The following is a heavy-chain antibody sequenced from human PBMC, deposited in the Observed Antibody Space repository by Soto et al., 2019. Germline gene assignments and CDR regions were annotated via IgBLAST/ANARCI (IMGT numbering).Heavy chain of an antibody. V-gene: IGHV1-8*01. CDR1: GYTFTSYA. CDR3: ATDPVECNYGYYYYGMDV. J-gene: IGHJ6*02. CDR2: MNPNSGNT. Sequence: ASLKVSCNASGYTFTSYAINWVRQATGQGLEWMGWMNPNSGNTGYAQKFQGRVTMTRNTSISTAYMELSSLRSEDTAVYYCATDPVECNYGYYYYGMDVWGQGTTFPVSS. D-gene: IGHD3-3*01.